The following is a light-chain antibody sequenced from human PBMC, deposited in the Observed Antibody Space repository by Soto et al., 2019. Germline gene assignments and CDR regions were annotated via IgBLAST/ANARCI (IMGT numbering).Light chain of an antibody. CDR2: GAS. Sequence: EIVLTQSPGTVSLSPGERATLSCRASQSVSRSYLAWYQLKPGQAPRLLIYGASSRATGIPDRFSGSGSGTDFTLTISRLEPEDFAVYYCQQYGSSTYTFGQGTKLEIK. CDR1: QSVSRSY. V-gene: IGKV3-20*01. CDR3: QQYGSSTYT. J-gene: IGKJ2*01.